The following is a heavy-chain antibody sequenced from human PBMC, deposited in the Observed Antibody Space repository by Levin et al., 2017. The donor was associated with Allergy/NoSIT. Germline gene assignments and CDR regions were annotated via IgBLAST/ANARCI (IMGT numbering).Heavy chain of an antibody. D-gene: IGHD2-2*01. CDR3: ATGSASQTSDAFDI. CDR2: IYYSGST. J-gene: IGHJ3*02. CDR1: GGSISSYY. Sequence: SETLSLTCTVSGGSISSYYWTWIRQPPGKGLEWIGYIYYSGSTNHNPSLKSRVTISVDTSTNQFSLKLSSVTAADTAVYYCATGSASQTSDAFDIWGQGTMVTVSS. V-gene: IGHV4-59*01.